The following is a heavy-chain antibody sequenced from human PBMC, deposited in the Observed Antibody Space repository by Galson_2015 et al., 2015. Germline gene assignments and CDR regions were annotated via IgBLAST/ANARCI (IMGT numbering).Heavy chain of an antibody. Sequence: LSLSCAASGVGFTSYWMTWVRQSPGKGLEWGDNIKQDGNDKYYAESVKGRFTIFRDNAKNLLYLKMNNLRVEDTAVYNFSRRGPSPDWGQGTLVTFSS. D-gene: IGHD3-10*01. CDR3: SRRGPSPD. J-gene: IGHJ4*02. CDR1: GVGFTSYW. V-gene: IGHV3-7*01. CDR2: IKQDGNDK.